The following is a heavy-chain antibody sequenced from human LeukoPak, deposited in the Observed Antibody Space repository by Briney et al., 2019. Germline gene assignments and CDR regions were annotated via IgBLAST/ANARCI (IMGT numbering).Heavy chain of an antibody. Sequence: GGSLRLSCGASGFTFSTTWMHWVCQAPGKGLVCVSRINSDGTSTVYADSVKGRFTISRDNAKNTVYLQMSGLGVDDTAVYYCARDNYYSIDYWGQGTLVTVSS. D-gene: IGHD1-26*01. V-gene: IGHV3-74*01. CDR1: GFTFSTTW. CDR2: INSDGTST. J-gene: IGHJ4*02. CDR3: ARDNYYSIDY.